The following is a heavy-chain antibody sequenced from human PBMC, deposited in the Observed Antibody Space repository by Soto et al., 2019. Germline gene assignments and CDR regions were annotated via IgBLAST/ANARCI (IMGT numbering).Heavy chain of an antibody. CDR2: ISGSGGST. CDR1: GFTFSSYA. V-gene: IGHV3-23*01. CDR3: AAGVYTDKRRGFSFDI. Sequence: EVQLLESGGGLVQPGGSLRLSCAASGFTFSSYAMSWVRQAPGKGLEWVSAISGSGGSTYYADSVKGRFTISRDNSKNTLYLQMNSLRAEDTAVYYCAAGVYTDKRRGFSFDIWGQGTMVTVSS. D-gene: IGHD2-8*01. J-gene: IGHJ3*02.